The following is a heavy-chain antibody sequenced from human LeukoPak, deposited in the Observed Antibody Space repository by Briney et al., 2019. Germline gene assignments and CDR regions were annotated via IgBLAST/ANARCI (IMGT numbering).Heavy chain of an antibody. D-gene: IGHD6-19*01. Sequence: GGSLRLSSAAYGFTFSDYYMSWIRQAPGKGLEWVSYISSSGSTIYYADSVKGRFTISRDNAKNSLYLQMNSLRAEDTAVYYCARDGDVAANWFDPWGQGTLVTVSS. CDR3: ARDGDVAANWFDP. V-gene: IGHV3-11*01. CDR1: GFTFSDYY. CDR2: ISSSGSTI. J-gene: IGHJ5*02.